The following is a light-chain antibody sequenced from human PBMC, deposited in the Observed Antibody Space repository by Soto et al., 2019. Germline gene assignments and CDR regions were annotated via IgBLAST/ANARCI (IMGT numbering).Light chain of an antibody. Sequence: EIVMTQSPATVSLSPGERATLSCRASPSVSNTLAWYQQRPGHAPRLLIYGASISAPGIPARFSGGGSGTEFTLTITSLQSEDFAVYYCQQYENWPYTFGQGTKLEIK. CDR1: PSVSNT. CDR3: QQYENWPYT. V-gene: IGKV3-15*01. J-gene: IGKJ2*01. CDR2: GAS.